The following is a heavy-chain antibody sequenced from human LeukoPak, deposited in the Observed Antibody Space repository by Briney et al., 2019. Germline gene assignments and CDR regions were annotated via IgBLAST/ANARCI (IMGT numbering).Heavy chain of an antibody. CDR2: IYYSGST. V-gene: IGHV4-39*07. CDR1: GGSISSSSYY. D-gene: IGHD3-16*02. J-gene: IGHJ4*02. CDR3: ARRDYVWGSYRYAFDY. Sequence: SETLSLTCTVSGGSISSSSYYWGWLRQPPGKGLEWIVSIYYSGSTYYNPSLKSRVTISVDTSKNQFSLKLSSVTAADTAVYYCARRDYVWGSYRYAFDYWGQGTLVTVSS.